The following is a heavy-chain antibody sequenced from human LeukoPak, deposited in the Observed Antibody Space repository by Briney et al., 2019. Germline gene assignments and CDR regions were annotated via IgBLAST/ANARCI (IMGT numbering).Heavy chain of an antibody. CDR3: ARLGSFYYYMDV. CDR2: IYPGDSDT. CDR1: GYTFTSSW. V-gene: IGHV5-51*01. Sequence: GDSLKISCKASGYTFTSSWIGWVRQMPGKGLEWMGIIYPGDSDTRYSPSFQGQVTISADKSITTAYVQWSSLKASGTAIYYCARLGSFYYYMDVWGTGTTVTVSS. J-gene: IGHJ6*03.